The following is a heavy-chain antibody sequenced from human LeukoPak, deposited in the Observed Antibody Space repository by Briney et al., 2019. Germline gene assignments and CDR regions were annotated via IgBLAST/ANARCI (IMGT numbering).Heavy chain of an antibody. CDR2: IYYSGST. CDR3: ARTTQVEWLHFDY. J-gene: IGHJ4*02. CDR1: GVSISSYY. V-gene: IGHV4-59*01. Sequence: PSETLSLTCTVSGVSISSYYWSWIRQPPGKGLEWIGYIYYSGSTNYNPSLKSRVTISVDTSKNQFSLKLSSVTAADTAVYYCARTTQVEWLHFDYWGQGTLVTVSS. D-gene: IGHD3-3*01.